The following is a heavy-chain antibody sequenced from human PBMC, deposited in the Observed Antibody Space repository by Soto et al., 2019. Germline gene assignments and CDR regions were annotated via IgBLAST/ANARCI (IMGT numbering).Heavy chain of an antibody. J-gene: IGHJ4*02. Sequence: EVQLVESGGGLVQPGGSLRLSCAASGITVSSNYMSWVRQAPGKGLEWVSVIYSGGSTYYADSVKGRFTISRDNSKNTLYLQMNSLRAEDTAVYYCVSSDYYGSVSPGDYWGQGTLATVSS. CDR1: GITVSSNY. V-gene: IGHV3-66*01. D-gene: IGHD3-10*01. CDR2: IYSGGST. CDR3: VSSDYYGSVSPGDY.